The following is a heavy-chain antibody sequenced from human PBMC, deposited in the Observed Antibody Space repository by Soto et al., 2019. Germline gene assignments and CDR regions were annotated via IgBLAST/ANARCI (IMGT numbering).Heavy chain of an antibody. J-gene: IGHJ4*02. CDR3: ARDHPHSYGVYYFDY. Sequence: SETLSLTCTFSGGSISNYYWNWMLQSPGKGLEWIGYIYSSGSTHYNPSLQNRVTISIDTSKNQVSLKVNSVTAADTAVYYCARDHPHSYGVYYFDYWGQGTPVTVS. CDR1: GGSISNYY. V-gene: IGHV4-59*01. CDR2: IYSSGST. D-gene: IGHD5-18*01.